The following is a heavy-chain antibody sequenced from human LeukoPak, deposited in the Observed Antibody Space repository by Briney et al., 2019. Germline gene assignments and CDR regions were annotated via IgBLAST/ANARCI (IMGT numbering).Heavy chain of an antibody. Sequence: GASVKVSCKASGYTFTSYGISWVRQAPGQGLEWMGWISAYNGNTNYAQKLQGRVTMTTDTSTSTAYMELRSLRSDDTAVYYCARVQSPSRFFISSYYYYYMDVWGKGTTVTVSS. D-gene: IGHD2/OR15-2a*01. V-gene: IGHV1-18*01. CDR2: ISAYNGNT. CDR1: GYTFTSYG. CDR3: ARVQSPSRFFISSYYYYYMDV. J-gene: IGHJ6*03.